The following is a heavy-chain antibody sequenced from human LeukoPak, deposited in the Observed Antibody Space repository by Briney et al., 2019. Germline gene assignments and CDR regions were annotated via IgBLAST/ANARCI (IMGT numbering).Heavy chain of an antibody. D-gene: IGHD6-13*01. J-gene: IGHJ4*02. V-gene: IGHV4-34*01. CDR2: INHSGST. Sequence: PLETLSLTCAVYGGSFSGYYWSWIRQPPGKGLEGIGEINHSGSTNYNPSLKSRVTISVDTSKNQFSLKLSSVTAADTAVYYCARGKGFSSSRTRYYFAYWGQGTLVTVSS. CDR1: GGSFSGYY. CDR3: ARGKGFSSSRTRYYFAY.